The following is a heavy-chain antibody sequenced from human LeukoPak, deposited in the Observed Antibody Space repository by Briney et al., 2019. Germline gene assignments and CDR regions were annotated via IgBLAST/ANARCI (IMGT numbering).Heavy chain of an antibody. CDR3: ARPRSESGGYYYGH. Sequence: ASVKVSCKTSGYTFTAYYIHWVRQAPGQGLGWMGWVDPTNGATNYAQKFQGRVTMTTDTSSNTAYMELSWLTSDDTAVYYCARPRSESGGYYYGHWGQGTLVTVSS. CDR2: VDPTNGAT. V-gene: IGHV1-2*02. D-gene: IGHD3-22*01. J-gene: IGHJ4*02. CDR1: GYTFTAYY.